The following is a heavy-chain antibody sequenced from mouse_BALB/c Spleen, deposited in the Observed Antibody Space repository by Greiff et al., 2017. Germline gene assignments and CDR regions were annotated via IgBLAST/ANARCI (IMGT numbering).Heavy chain of an antibody. CDR2: ISYSGST. CDR3: ARSGVKNYFDY. CDR1: GYSITSDYA. Sequence: EVQLQESGPGLVKPSQSLSLTCTVTGYSITSDYAWYWIRQFPGNKLEWMGYISYSGSTSYNPSLKSRISITRDTSKNQFFLQLNSVTTEDTATYYCARSGVKNYFDYWGQGTTLTVSS. V-gene: IGHV3-2*02. J-gene: IGHJ2*01. D-gene: IGHD2-13*01.